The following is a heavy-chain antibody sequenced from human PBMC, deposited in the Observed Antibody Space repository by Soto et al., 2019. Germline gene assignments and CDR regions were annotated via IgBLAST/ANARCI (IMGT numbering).Heavy chain of an antibody. D-gene: IGHD3-22*01. Sequence: GGSLRLSCAASGFTFSSYAMSWVRQAPGKGLEWVSAISGSGGSTYYAGSVKGRFTISRDNSKNTLYLQMNSLRAEDTAVYYCAKFGYDSSGPGSYWGQGTLVTAPQ. J-gene: IGHJ4*02. V-gene: IGHV3-23*01. CDR3: AKFGYDSSGPGSY. CDR2: ISGSGGST. CDR1: GFTFSSYA.